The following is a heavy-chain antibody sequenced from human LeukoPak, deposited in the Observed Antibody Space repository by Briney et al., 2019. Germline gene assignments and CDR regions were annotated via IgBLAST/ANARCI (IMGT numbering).Heavy chain of an antibody. CDR1: GFTCSSYA. D-gene: IGHD2-2*01. CDR2: ISGSGGST. J-gene: IGHJ4*02. Sequence: GGSLRRSSAASGFTCSSYAMSWVRQAPGHELKGVSAISGSGGSTYSADSVKGRFTISRDNSKNTLYLQMNSLRAEDTAVYYCAKVKGLVPVIDYWGQGTLVTVSS. V-gene: IGHV3-23*01. CDR3: AKVKGLVPVIDY.